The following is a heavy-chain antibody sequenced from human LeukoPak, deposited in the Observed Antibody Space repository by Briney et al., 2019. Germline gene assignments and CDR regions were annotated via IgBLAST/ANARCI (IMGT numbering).Heavy chain of an antibody. CDR3: ARDKGRYASAYQDY. V-gene: IGHV4-38-2*02. CDR1: SFSISTGYY. D-gene: IGHD3-16*01. CDR2: ISHNGIS. Sequence: SATLSLTCTVTSFSISTGYYWGWIRQPPGKGLEWIGSISHNGISYYNPSLKSRVTISVDTSRNRFSLKLTSVTAADTAVYYCARDKGRYASAYQDYRGQGTLVTVSS. J-gene: IGHJ4*02.